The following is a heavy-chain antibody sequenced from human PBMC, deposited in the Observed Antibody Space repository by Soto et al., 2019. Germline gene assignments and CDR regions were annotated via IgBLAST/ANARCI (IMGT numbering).Heavy chain of an antibody. CDR3: VRSGTARLLRHSWFDT. CDR2: ITTSSAYI. Sequence: EVQLVESGGGLVKPGGSLRLSCAASGFTFNTYDMNWVRQAPGKGLEWVSSITTSSAYIYYADSLKGRITISRDNAKNSLFLQMNRLRAEDTALYYCVRSGTARLLRHSWFDTWGQGTLVTVSS. V-gene: IGHV3-21*01. CDR1: GFTFNTYD. D-gene: IGHD2-21*01. J-gene: IGHJ5*02.